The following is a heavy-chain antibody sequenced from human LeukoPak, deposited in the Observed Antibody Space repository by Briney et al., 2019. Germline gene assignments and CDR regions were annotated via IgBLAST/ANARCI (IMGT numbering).Heavy chain of an antibody. CDR2: INHSGST. V-gene: IGHV4-34*01. D-gene: IGHD2-21*02. CDR3: ARVIVVVTAIGRYYYYGMDV. CDR1: GGSLSGYY. J-gene: IGHJ6*02. Sequence: PSETLSLTCAVYGGSLSGYYWSWIRQPPGKGLDWIGEINHSGSTNYNPSLKSRVTISVDTSKNQFSLKLSSVTAADTAVYYCARVIVVVTAIGRYYYYGMDVWGQGTTVTVSS.